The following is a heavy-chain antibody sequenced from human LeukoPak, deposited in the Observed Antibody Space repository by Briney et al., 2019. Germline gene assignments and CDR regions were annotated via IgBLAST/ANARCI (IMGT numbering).Heavy chain of an antibody. CDR2: FDPEDGET. CDR1: GYTLTELS. J-gene: IGHJ4*02. CDR3: ATDQDRFGELLTGDY. V-gene: IGHV1-24*01. D-gene: IGHD3-10*01. Sequence: ASVKVSCKVSGYTLTELSMHWVRQAPGKGLEWMGGFDPEDGETIYAQKFQGRVTMTEDTSTDTAYMELSGLRSEDTAVYYCATDQDRFGELLTGDYWGQGTLVTVSS.